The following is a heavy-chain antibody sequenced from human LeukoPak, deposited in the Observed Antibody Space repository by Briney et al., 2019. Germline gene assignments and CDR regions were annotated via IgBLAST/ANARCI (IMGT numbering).Heavy chain of an antibody. Sequence: SETLSLTCTVSGYSISSGYYWGWIRQPPGKGLEWIGSIYHSGSTYYNPSLKSRVTISVDTSKNQFSLKLSSVTAADTAVYYCAREVPDYDILTGPNTRTYYYYYMDVWGKGTTVTISS. CDR3: AREVPDYDILTGPNTRTYYYYYMDV. V-gene: IGHV4-38-2*02. D-gene: IGHD3-9*01. CDR2: IYHSGST. J-gene: IGHJ6*03. CDR1: GYSISSGYY.